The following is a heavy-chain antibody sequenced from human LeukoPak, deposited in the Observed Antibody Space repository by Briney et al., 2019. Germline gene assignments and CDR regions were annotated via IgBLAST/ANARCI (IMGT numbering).Heavy chain of an antibody. Sequence: SETLSLTCAFSDGTFSGGSTSRIDWWSWVRQPPGKGLEWIAEIHRSGTAHYNPSLKGQVTISVDRSKKEISLMLSSVTAADTGVYYCVAMPPFRFDPWGQGTLVIVSS. D-gene: IGHD2-2*01. CDR2: IHRSGTA. CDR3: VAMPPFRFDP. J-gene: IGHJ5*02. CDR1: GGSTSRIDW. V-gene: IGHV4-4*02.